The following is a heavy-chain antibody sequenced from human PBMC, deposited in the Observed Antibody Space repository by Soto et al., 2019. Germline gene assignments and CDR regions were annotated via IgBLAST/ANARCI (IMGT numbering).Heavy chain of an antibody. V-gene: IGHV3-30-3*01. CDR1: GFTFSSYA. D-gene: IGHD3-3*01. CDR2: ISYDGSNK. CDR3: ARYYYDYWSGLNDH. J-gene: IGHJ4*02. Sequence: PGGSLRLSCAASGFTFSSYAMHWVRQAPGKGLEWVAVISYDGSNKYYADSVKGRFTISRDNSKNTLYLQMNSLRAEDTAVYHCARYYYDYWSGLNDHWGQGTLVTVSS.